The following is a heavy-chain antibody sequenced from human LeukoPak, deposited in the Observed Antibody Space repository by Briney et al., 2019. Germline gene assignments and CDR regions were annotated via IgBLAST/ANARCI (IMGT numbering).Heavy chain of an antibody. CDR1: GFPFSSYA. V-gene: IGHV3-21*04. J-gene: IGHJ4*02. D-gene: IGHD5-12*01. CDR2: ISSSGSTI. CDR3: ARDTSGSGYDY. Sequence: GGSLRLSCAASGFPFSSYAMSWVRQAPGKGLDWVSAISSSGSTIYYADSVKGRFTISRDNAKNSLYLQMNSLRAEDTAVYYCARDTSGSGYDYWGQGTLVTVSS.